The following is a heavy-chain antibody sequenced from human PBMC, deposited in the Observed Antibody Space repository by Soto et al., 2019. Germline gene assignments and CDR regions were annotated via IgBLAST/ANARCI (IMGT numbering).Heavy chain of an antibody. CDR2: MNPNSGNT. CDR1: GYTFTSYD. V-gene: IGHV1-8*01. D-gene: IGHD3-3*01. Sequence: ASVKVSCKASGYTFTSYDINWVRQATGQGLEWMGWMNPNSGNTGYAQKYQGRVNMTRNTSIITAYMELSSLRSEVTAVDYCARLTYYDFWSGYYPYYYYYYMDVWGKGTTVTVSS. J-gene: IGHJ6*03. CDR3: ARLTYYDFWSGYYPYYYYYYMDV.